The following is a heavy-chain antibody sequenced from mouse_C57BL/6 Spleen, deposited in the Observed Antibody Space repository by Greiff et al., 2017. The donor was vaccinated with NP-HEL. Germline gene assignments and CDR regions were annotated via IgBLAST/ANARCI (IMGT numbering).Heavy chain of an antibody. CDR1: GFTFSDYY. CDR3: ARGGYDYPPYAMDY. Sequence: EVKVVESEGGLVQPGSSMKLSCTASGFTFSDYYMAWVRQVPEKGLEWVANINYDGSSTYYLDSLKSRFIISRDNAKNILYLQMSSLKSEDTATYYCARGGYDYPPYAMDYWGQGTSVTVSS. J-gene: IGHJ4*01. CDR2: INYDGSST. D-gene: IGHD2-4*01. V-gene: IGHV5-16*01.